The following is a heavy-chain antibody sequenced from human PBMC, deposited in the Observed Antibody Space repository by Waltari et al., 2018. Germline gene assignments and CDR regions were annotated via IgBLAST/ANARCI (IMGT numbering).Heavy chain of an antibody. CDR1: GGPRSGDD. J-gene: IGHJ4*02. CDR3: ARDFYITMVLGAALVDY. CDR2: INHSGST. D-gene: IGHD3-10*01. V-gene: IGHV4-34*01. Sequence: QGKRKQGGEGVLQPQEKRERTGASEGGPRSGDDGSGRRTTTRKGLELIGEINHSGSTNYNPSLKRRVTISVDTSKNQFSLKLSSVTAADTAVYYCARDFYITMVLGAALVDYWGQGTLVTVSS.